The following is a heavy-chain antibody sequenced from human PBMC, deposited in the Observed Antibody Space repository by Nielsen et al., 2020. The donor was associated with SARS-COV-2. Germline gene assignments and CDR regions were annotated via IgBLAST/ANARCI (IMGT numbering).Heavy chain of an antibody. V-gene: IGHV4-39*07. J-gene: IGHJ4*02. CDR3: ARDRMIVVAE. D-gene: IGHD3-22*01. CDR1: GGSISSSSYY. Sequence: SETLSLTCTVSGGSISSSSYYWGWIRQPPGKGLEWIGSIYYSGGTYYNPSLKSRVTISVDTSKNQFSLKLSSVTAADTAVYYCARDRMIVVAEWGQGTLVTVSS. CDR2: IYYSGGT.